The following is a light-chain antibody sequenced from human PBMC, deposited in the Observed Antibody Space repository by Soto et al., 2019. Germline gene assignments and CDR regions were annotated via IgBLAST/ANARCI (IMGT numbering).Light chain of an antibody. CDR1: QSVYSS. CDR3: QQYNNWPPWT. Sequence: ETVMTQSPATLSVSPGERATLSCRASQSVYSSLAWYQQKPGQAPRLLIYGASTRATGIPARFSGSGSGTEFTLTNSRLQSEDFAVYYCQQYNNWPPWTFGQGTKV. J-gene: IGKJ1*01. V-gene: IGKV3-15*01. CDR2: GAS.